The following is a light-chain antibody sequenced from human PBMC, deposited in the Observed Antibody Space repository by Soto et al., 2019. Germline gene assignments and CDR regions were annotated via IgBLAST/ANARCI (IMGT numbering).Light chain of an antibody. CDR2: DAS. J-gene: IGKJ2*01. V-gene: IGKV3-20*01. Sequence: EIVLTQSPGTLSLSPGERATLSCRASQSVRSNHLAWYQQKPGQAPRLLIYDASSRATGLPDRFSGSGSGTDFTLTISRLEPEDFAVYYCQQYGSSPRTFGRGTKLET. CDR1: QSVRSNH. CDR3: QQYGSSPRT.